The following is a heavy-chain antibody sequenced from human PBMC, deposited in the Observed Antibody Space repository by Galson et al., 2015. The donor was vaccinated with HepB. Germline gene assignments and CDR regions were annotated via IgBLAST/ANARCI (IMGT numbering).Heavy chain of an antibody. CDR2: IKQDGSEK. V-gene: IGHV3-7*03. Sequence: SLRLSCAASGFTFSSYWMSWVRQAPGKGLEWVANIKQDGSEKYYVDSVKGRFTISRDNAKNSLYLQMNSLRAEDTAVYYCARGEGYGSGSYARYWGQGTLVTVSS. CDR1: GFTFSSYW. J-gene: IGHJ4*02. CDR3: ARGEGYGSGSYARY. D-gene: IGHD3-10*01.